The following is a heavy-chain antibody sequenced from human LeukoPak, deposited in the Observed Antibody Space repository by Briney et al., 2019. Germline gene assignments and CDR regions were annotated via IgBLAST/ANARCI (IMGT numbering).Heavy chain of an antibody. CDR1: GGSISNYY. V-gene: IGHV4-59*12. Sequence: SETLSLTCTVSGGSISNYYWSWIRQPPGKGLEWIGYIYYSGTTNYNPSLKSRVTISIATSNNQFSLKLSSVTAADTAVYYCARAYVSGPSGYYYGMDVWGQGATVTVSS. D-gene: IGHD3-10*01. CDR3: ARAYVSGPSGYYYGMDV. J-gene: IGHJ6*02. CDR2: IYYSGTT.